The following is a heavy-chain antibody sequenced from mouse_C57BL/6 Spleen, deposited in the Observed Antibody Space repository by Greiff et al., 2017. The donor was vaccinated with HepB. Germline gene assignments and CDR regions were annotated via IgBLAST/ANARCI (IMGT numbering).Heavy chain of an antibody. CDR3: ARLRFPYAMDY. Sequence: DVMLVESGGGLVQPGGSLKLSCAASGFTFSDYGMAWVRQAPRKGPEWVAFISNLAYSIYYADTVTGRFTISRENAKNTLYLEMSSLRSEDTAMYYCARLRFPYAMDYWGQGTSVTVSS. V-gene: IGHV5-15*01. J-gene: IGHJ4*01. CDR1: GFTFSDYG. CDR2: ISNLAYSI.